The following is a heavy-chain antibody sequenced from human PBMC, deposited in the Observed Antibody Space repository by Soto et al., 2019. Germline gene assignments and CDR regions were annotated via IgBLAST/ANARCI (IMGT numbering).Heavy chain of an antibody. Sequence: SETLSLTCSVSGGSISSGYWTWIRHPPGKGLEWIGYIYLGGSINYNPSLKSRVTVSVDTSQNQLSLRVTSVTAADTSIYYCVRLPDVMVREYYFDSWGQGTLVTVSS. V-gene: IGHV4-4*08. CDR1: GGSISSGY. CDR3: VRLPDVMVREYYFDS. J-gene: IGHJ4*02. D-gene: IGHD3-10*01. CDR2: IYLGGSI.